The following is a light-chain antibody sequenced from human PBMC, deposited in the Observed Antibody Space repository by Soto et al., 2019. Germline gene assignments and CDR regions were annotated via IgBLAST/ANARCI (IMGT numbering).Light chain of an antibody. V-gene: IGLV8-61*01. CDR3: VLYMGSGISV. Sequence: QTVVTQEPSLSVSPGGTVTLTCALSSGSVSASYYPSWYQQTPGQAPRTLISSTNTRSSGVPDRFSGSILGNKAALTITGAQADDESHYYCVLYMGSGISVFGGGTKLTVL. CDR1: SGSVSASYY. CDR2: STN. J-gene: IGLJ2*01.